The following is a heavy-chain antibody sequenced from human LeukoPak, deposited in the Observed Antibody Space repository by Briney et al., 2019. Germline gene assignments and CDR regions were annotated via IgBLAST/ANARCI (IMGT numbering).Heavy chain of an antibody. Sequence: ASVKVSCKASGYTFTSYDINWVRQATGQGPEWMGWMNPNSGNTGYAQKYLGRVTMTRNTSISTAYMELSSLRSEDTAVYYCASRATKALTDYYKGMDVWGQGTLVTVSS. CDR1: GYTFTSYD. J-gene: IGHJ4*02. V-gene: IGHV1-8*01. CDR3: ASRATKALTDYYKGMDV. CDR2: MNPNSGNT. D-gene: IGHD3-9*01.